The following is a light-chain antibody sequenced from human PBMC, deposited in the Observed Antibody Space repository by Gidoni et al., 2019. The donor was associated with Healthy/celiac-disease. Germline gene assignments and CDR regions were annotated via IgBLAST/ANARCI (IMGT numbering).Light chain of an antibody. CDR2: GAS. V-gene: IGKV3-20*01. CDR1: QSVSSSY. J-gene: IGKJ1*01. CDR3: QQYGSSQT. Sequence: ESVLTQSPGTLSLSPGERATLSCRASQSVSSSYLAWYQQKPGQAPRLLIYGASSRATGIPDRFIGSGSGTDFTLTISRLEPEDFAVYYCQQYGSSQTFGQGTKVEIK.